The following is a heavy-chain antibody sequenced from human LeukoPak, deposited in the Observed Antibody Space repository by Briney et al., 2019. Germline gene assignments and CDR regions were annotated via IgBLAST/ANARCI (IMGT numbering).Heavy chain of an antibody. J-gene: IGHJ5*02. CDR1: GGSISSSNYY. Sequence: PSETLSLTCTVSGGSISSSNYYWGWIRQPPGKGLEWIGSFYYSGSTYYNPSLKSRVTISVDTSKNQFSLQLTSVTATDTAVYYCARLSHLGGFDPWGQGTLVTVSS. CDR2: FYYSGST. CDR3: ARLSHLGGFDP. D-gene: IGHD3-16*01. V-gene: IGHV4-39*01.